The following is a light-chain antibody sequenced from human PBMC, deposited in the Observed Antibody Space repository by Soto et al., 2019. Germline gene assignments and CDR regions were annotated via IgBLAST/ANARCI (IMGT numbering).Light chain of an antibody. V-gene: IGLV1-40*01. J-gene: IGLJ2*01. CDR1: SSNIGASSD. Sequence: QSVLTQPPSVSGAPGQRVTISCTGSSSNIGASSDVHWYQQLPGTAPKLLIYGNSNRPSGVPDRFSGSKSGTSASLAITGLQAEDEADYYCQSYDSSLSAVVFGGGTKLTVL. CDR3: QSYDSSLSAVV. CDR2: GNS.